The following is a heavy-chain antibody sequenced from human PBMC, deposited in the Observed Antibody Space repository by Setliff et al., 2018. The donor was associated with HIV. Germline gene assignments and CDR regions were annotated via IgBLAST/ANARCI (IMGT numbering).Heavy chain of an antibody. CDR3: ARHSPSDY. V-gene: IGHV4-59*08. J-gene: IGHJ4*02. CDR2: IYNSAST. CDR1: GGSISSYY. Sequence: PSETLSLTGSVSGGSISSYYWTGIRQPPGKGLEWIGYIYNSASTSYNPSLKSRVTISVDTSKNQFSLKLSSVTAADTAVYYCARHSPSDYWGQGTLVTVSS.